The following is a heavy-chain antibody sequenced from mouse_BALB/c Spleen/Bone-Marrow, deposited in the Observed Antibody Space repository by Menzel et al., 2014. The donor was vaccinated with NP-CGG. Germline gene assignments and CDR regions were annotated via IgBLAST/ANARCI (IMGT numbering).Heavy chain of an antibody. V-gene: IGHV1-54*03. D-gene: IGHD1-1*01. J-gene: IGHJ4*01. CDR3: ARGGITTVVPYSMDY. CDR2: IDPRSGGT. Sequence: VKLMESGAELVRPGTSVKVSCKASGYAFTNYLIGWVKQRPGQGLEWIGVIDPRSGGTDYNEKFKGKAPLTADKSSSTAYMQLNSLTSGDSAVYFCARGGITTVVPYSMDYWGQGTSVTVSS. CDR1: GYAFTNYL.